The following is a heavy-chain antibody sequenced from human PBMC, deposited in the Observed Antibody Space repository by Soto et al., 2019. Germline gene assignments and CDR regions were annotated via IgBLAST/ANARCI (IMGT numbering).Heavy chain of an antibody. J-gene: IGHJ5*02. CDR3: ARVVYCSGGSCNINNWFDP. Sequence: QVQLVQSGAEVKKPGSSVKVSCKASGGTFSSYTISWVRQAPGQGLEWMGRIIPILGIANYAQKFQGRVTITADKSTSTAYMELSSLRSEDTAVYYCARVVYCSGGSCNINNWFDPWGQGTLVTVSS. CDR1: GGTFSSYT. D-gene: IGHD2-15*01. CDR2: IIPILGIA. V-gene: IGHV1-69*02.